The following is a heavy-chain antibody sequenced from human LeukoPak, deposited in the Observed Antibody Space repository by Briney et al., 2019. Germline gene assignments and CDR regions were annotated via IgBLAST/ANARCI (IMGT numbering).Heavy chain of an antibody. CDR3: ARDGDYGDYDFDY. J-gene: IGHJ4*02. V-gene: IGHV3-11*06. Sequence: GSLRLSCAASGFTFSDYYMSWICQAPGKGLEWVSYISSSSSYTNYADSVKGRFTISRDNAKNSLYLQMNSLRAEDTAVYYCARDGDYGDYDFDYWGQGTLVTVSS. CDR1: GFTFSDYY. CDR2: ISSSSSYT. D-gene: IGHD4-17*01.